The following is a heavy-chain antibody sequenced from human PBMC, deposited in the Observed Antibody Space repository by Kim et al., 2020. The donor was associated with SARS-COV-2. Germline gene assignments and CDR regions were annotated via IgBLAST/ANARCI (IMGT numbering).Heavy chain of an antibody. CDR3: AKEKDYDYDWGSYRAYG. CDR2: ISYDGSNK. CDR1: GFTFSSYG. Sequence: GGSLRLSCAASGFTFSSYGMHWVRQAPGKGLEWVAVISYDGSNKYYADSVKGRFTISRDNSKNTLYLQMNSLRAEDTAVYYCAKEKDYDYDWGSYRAYG. V-gene: IGHV3-30*18. J-gene: IGHJ6*01. D-gene: IGHD3-16*02.